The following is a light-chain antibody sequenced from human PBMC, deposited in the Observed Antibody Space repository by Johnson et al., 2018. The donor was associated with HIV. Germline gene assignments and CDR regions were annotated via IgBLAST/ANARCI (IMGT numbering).Light chain of an antibody. CDR3: GIWQTGLSTGGV. V-gene: IGLV1-51*01. Sequence: HSVLTQPPSVSAAPGQRVTISCSGSSSNIGNNYVSWYQHLPGTAPKLLIYDNNKRPSGIPDRFSGSKSGTSATLGITGLQTADEADYYCGIWQTGLSTGGVFGTGTKVTVL. J-gene: IGLJ1*01. CDR1: SSNIGNNY. CDR2: DNN.